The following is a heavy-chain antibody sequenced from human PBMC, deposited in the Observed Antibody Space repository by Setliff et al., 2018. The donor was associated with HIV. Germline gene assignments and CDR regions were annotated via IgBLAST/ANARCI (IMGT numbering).Heavy chain of an antibody. CDR2: IYPNTGGT. CDR1: GYTFTDYY. CDR3: ARSGYSSSWYLDYYYYYGMDV. J-gene: IGHJ6*02. V-gene: IGHV1-2*02. Sequence: GASVKVSCKASGYTFTDYYIHWVRQAPGQGLEWMGWIYPNTGGTNYAQKFQGRVTMTRDTSISTAYMELSRLRSDDTAVYYCARSGYSSSWYLDYYYYYGMDVWGQGTTVTVSS. D-gene: IGHD6-13*01.